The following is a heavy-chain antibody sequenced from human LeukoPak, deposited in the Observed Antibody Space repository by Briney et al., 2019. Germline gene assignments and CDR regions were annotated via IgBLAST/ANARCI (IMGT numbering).Heavy chain of an antibody. V-gene: IGHV4-30-4*01. CDR1: GGSISSGDYX. CDR3: GRESRIVGTTSVWYYFDY. CDR2: IXXTGSF. Sequence: SQTLSLTCTVSGGSISSGDYXWXXXRQPXGKGLEXTGFIXXTGSFHYNPSLKSRVTISVDTSKNQFSLNLRSVTAADTAVYFCGRESRIVGTTSVWYYFDYWGQGTLVTVSS. D-gene: IGHD1-26*01. J-gene: IGHJ4*02.